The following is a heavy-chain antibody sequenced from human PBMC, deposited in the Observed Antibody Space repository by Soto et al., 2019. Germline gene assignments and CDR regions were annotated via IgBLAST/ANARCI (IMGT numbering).Heavy chain of an antibody. CDR2: ISSSGSTI. CDR3: ARQKPRGYSYGLYYYYGMDV. J-gene: IGHJ6*02. Sequence: GGSLRLSCAASGFTVSSYEMNWVRQAPGKGLEWVSYISSSGSTIYYADSVKGRFTISRDNAKNSLYLQMNSLRAEDTAVYYCARQKPRGYSYGLYYYYGMDVWGQGTTVTVSS. D-gene: IGHD5-18*01. CDR1: GFTVSSYE. V-gene: IGHV3-48*03.